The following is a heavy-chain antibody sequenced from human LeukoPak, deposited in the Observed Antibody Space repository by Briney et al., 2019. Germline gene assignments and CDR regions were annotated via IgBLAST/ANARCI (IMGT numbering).Heavy chain of an antibody. Sequence: GGSLRLSCAASGFTFSRYWMHWVRQAPGKGLEWVLRINSDGGSTSYADSVKGRFTISRDNAKNTLYLRMNSLRAEDTAVYYCARDSGHWYFDLWGRGTLVTVSS. CDR2: INSDGGST. J-gene: IGHJ2*01. CDR1: GFTFSRYW. V-gene: IGHV3-74*01. D-gene: IGHD6-19*01. CDR3: ARDSGHWYFDL.